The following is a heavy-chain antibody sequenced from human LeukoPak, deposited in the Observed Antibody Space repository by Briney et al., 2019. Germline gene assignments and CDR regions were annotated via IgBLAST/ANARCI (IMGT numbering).Heavy chain of an antibody. CDR2: INPHSGGT. Sequence: ASVKDSCKASRYTFTGYYMHWVRQPAGQELEGMGWINPHSGGTNYAQKFQGRVTMNRATSISTPYMETSWLGSDDLAGYLLWRDRNFFDYDKADYYGIDVWGQGTLVTVSS. CDR1: RYTFTGYY. J-gene: IGHJ6*02. D-gene: IGHD3/OR15-3a*01. CDR3: WRDRNFFDYDKADYYGIDV. V-gene: IGHV1-2*02.